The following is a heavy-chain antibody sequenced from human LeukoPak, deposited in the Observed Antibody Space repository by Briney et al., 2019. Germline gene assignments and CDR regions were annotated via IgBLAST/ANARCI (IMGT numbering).Heavy chain of an antibody. CDR3: VSETEYSSSSGRPN. V-gene: IGHV1-69*13. CDR2: IIPIFGTA. CDR1: GYTFTSYA. Sequence: GASVKVSCKASGYTFTSYAISWVRQAPGQGLEWMGGIIPIFGTANYAQKFQGRVTITADESTSTAYMELSSLRSEDTAVYYCVSETEYSSSSGRPNWGQGTLVTVSS. D-gene: IGHD6-6*01. J-gene: IGHJ4*02.